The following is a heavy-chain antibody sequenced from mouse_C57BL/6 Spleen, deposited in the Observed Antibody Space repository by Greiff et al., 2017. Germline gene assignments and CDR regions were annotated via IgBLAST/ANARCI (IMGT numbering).Heavy chain of an antibody. V-gene: IGHV1-81*01. CDR1: GYTFTSYG. Sequence: QVQLQQSGAELARPGASVKLSCKASGYTFTSYGISWVKQRTGQGLEWIGEIYPRSGNTYYNEKFKGKATLTADKSSSTAYMELRSLTSEDSAVYFCARSGYYYGSSYLYFDVWGTGTTVTVSS. CDR2: IYPRSGNT. CDR3: ARSGYYYGSSYLYFDV. D-gene: IGHD1-1*01. J-gene: IGHJ1*03.